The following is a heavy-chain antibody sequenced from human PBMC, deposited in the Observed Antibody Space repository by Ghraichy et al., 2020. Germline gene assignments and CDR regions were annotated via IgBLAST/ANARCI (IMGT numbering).Heavy chain of an antibody. V-gene: IGHV3-7*01. Sequence: GGSLRLSCAVSGITFSSAWMSWVRQAPGKGLEWVAMINQDGSEKWYVDSVKGRFTISRDNAKNSLYLQINSLRDEDTAVYYCARGGGSGLDYWGQGTLVTVSS. CDR1: GITFSSAW. J-gene: IGHJ4*02. D-gene: IGHD3-3*01. CDR3: ARGGGSGLDY. CDR2: INQDGSEK.